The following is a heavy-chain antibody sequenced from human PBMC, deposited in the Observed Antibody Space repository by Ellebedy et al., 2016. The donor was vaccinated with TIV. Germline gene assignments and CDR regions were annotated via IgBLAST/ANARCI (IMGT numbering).Heavy chain of an antibody. J-gene: IGHJ4*02. Sequence: GESLKISCAASGFTFSSYVMHWVRQAPGKGLEWVAVISYDGSNKYYADSVKGRFTISRDNSKNTLFLQMNSLRAEDTAVYYCARGSLWFGELRTDYWGQGTLVTVSS. D-gene: IGHD3-10*01. CDR2: ISYDGSNK. V-gene: IGHV3-30*03. CDR3: ARGSLWFGELRTDY. CDR1: GFTFSSYV.